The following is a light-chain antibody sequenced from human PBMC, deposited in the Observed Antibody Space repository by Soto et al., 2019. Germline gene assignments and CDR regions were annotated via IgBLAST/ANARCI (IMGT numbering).Light chain of an antibody. J-gene: IGLJ3*02. CDR3: CSYAASTTVV. V-gene: IGLV2-23*01. Sequence: QSALTQPASVSGSPGQSITISCAGTSSDVGRNNLVSWFQQHPGKAPKLMIYEGSKRPTGVSNRFSGSKSGNTASLTISGLQAEDEADYYCCSYAASTTVVFGGGTTLTVL. CDR2: EGS. CDR1: SSDVGRNNL.